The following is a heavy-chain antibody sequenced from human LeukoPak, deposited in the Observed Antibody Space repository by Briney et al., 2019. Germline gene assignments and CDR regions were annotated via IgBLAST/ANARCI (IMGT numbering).Heavy chain of an antibody. CDR2: IIPIFGTA. D-gene: IGHD5-18*01. CDR3: ALGTWIQLIFDY. Sequence: SVKVSCKASGGTFSSYAISWVRQAPGQGLEWMGRIIPIFGTANYAQKFQGRVTITTDESTSTAYMELSSLRSEDTAVYYCALGTWIQLIFDYWGQGTLVTVSS. V-gene: IGHV1-69*05. CDR1: GGTFSSYA. J-gene: IGHJ4*02.